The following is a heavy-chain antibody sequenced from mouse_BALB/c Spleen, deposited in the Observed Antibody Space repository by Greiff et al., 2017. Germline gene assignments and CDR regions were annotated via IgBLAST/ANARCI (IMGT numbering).Heavy chain of an antibody. CDR3: ARRFGNYDWYFDV. D-gene: IGHD2-1*01. CDR2: IYWDDDK. J-gene: IGHJ1*01. CDR1: GFSLSTSGMG. V-gene: IGHV8-12*01. Sequence: QVTLKESGPGILQPSQTLSLTCSFSGFSLSTSGMGVSWIRQPSGKGLEWLAHIYWDDDKRYNPSLKSRLTISKDTSSNQVFLKITSVDTADTATYYCARRFGNYDWYFDVWGAGTTVTVSS.